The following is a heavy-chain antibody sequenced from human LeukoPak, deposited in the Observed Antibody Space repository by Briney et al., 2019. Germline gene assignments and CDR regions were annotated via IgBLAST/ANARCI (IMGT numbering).Heavy chain of an antibody. J-gene: IGHJ4*02. D-gene: IGHD3-10*01. Sequence: GGSLRLSCAASGFTFSAYWMSWARQAPGKGLEWVANIKEDGSEKYYADSVKGRFTISRDNAKNSLYLQMNSPRAEDTAVYYCARLDGSGRLKGILDYWGQGTLVTVSS. V-gene: IGHV3-7*01. CDR1: GFTFSAYW. CDR3: ARLDGSGRLKGILDY. CDR2: IKEDGSEK.